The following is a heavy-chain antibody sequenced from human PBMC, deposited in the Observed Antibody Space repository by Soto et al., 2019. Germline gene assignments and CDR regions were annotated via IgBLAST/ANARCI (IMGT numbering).Heavy chain of an antibody. D-gene: IGHD3-22*01. CDR3: ARDGQSYYDSSGYNSPAGFDY. CDR1: GYTFTNYG. CDR2: ISGYNGNT. Sequence: ASVKVSCKASGYTFTNYGFSWVRQAPGQGLEWMGWISGYNGNTNYAERLQGRVTMTTDTSTSTAYMELSSLRSEDTAVYYCARDGQSYYDSSGYNSPAGFDYWGQGTLVTVSS. V-gene: IGHV1-18*01. J-gene: IGHJ4*02.